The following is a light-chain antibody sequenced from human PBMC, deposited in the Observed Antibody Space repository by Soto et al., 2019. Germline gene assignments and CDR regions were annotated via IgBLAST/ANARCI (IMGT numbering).Light chain of an antibody. V-gene: IGKV3-15*01. CDR1: QSVRSN. Sequence: TPSPATLSVSPAERVPLSCRASQSVRSNLAWYQQKPGQAPRLLIYGASTRATGIPARFSGSGSGTEFTLTISSLQSEDFGIYYCQQYHNWRTLGQGTKVDI. CDR2: GAS. J-gene: IGKJ1*01. CDR3: QQYHNWRT.